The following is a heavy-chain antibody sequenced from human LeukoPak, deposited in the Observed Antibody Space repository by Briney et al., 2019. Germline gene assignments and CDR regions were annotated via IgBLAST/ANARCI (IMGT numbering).Heavy chain of an antibody. J-gene: IGHJ4*02. V-gene: IGHV4-4*02. CDR2: IYHNGNT. CDR3: AIGDNYQWPV. Sequence: SGTLSLTCAVSGGSITSNWWSWVRQPPGKGLEFIGEIYHNGNTNYNPSVKSRVTILVDKSKNQFSLKLSSVTAADTAVYFCAIGDNYQWPVWGQGTLVTVSS. CDR1: GGSITSNW. D-gene: IGHD6-19*01.